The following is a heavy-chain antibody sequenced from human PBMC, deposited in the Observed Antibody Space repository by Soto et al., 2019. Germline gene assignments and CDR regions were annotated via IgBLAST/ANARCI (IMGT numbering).Heavy chain of an antibody. CDR2: IYHSGST. V-gene: IGHV4-30-2*01. D-gene: IGHD1-26*01. Sequence: SETLSLTCAVSGGSISSGGYSWSWIRQPPGKGLEWIGYIYHSGSTYYNPSLKSRVTISVDRSKNQFSLKLSSVTAADTAVYYCARGGGSYDYYGMDVWGQGTTVTVSS. CDR1: GGSISSGGYS. CDR3: ARGGGSYDYYGMDV. J-gene: IGHJ6*02.